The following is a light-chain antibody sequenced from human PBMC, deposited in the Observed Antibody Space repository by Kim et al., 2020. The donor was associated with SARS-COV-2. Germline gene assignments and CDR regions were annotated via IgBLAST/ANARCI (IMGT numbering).Light chain of an antibody. CDR3: SSYIRGSTNYV. V-gene: IGLV2-14*01. CDR1: SRDCVGYKD. J-gene: IGLJ1*01. Sequence: QSITISCTGTSRDCVGYKDVSWYQQHPGKAPKLVVYEVDNRPSGVSIRFSGSKSGNTASLTISGLQAEDEADYYCSSYIRGSTNYVFGTGTKVTVL. CDR2: EVD.